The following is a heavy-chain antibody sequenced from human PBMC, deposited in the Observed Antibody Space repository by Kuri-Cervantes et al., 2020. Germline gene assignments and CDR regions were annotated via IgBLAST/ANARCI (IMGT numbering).Heavy chain of an antibody. Sequence: GGSLRLSCAASGFTFSTAGMHWVRQAPGKGLEWVAVISYDGSNKYYADSVKGRFTISRDNSKNTLYLQMNSLRAEDTALYYCARDASLDFWSGYFGYWGQGTLVTVSS. V-gene: IGHV3-30*01. CDR2: ISYDGSNK. D-gene: IGHD3-3*01. CDR3: ARDASLDFWSGYFGY. J-gene: IGHJ4*02. CDR1: GFTFSTAG.